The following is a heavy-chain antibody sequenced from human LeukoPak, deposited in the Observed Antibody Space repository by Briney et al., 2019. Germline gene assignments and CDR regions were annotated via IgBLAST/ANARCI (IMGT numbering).Heavy chain of an antibody. CDR1: GGSFSGYY. V-gene: IGHV4-34*01. CDR2: INHSGST. CDR3: ARGGLSPSDY. Sequence: PSETLSLTCAVYGGSFSGYYWSWIRQPPGKGLEWIGEINHSGSTNYNPSLKSRVTISVDTSKNQFSLKLSSVTAAGTAVYYCARGGLSPSDYWGQGTLVTVSS. J-gene: IGHJ4*02.